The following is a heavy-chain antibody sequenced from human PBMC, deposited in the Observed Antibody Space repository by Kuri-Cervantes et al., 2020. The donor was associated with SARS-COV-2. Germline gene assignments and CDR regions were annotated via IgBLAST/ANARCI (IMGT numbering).Heavy chain of an antibody. V-gene: IGHV3-30-3*01. J-gene: IGHJ6*03. CDR3: ARAPDTYYYYYYMDV. Sequence: GESLKISCAVSGFTFTSHAMHWARQAPGSGLEWVALISYDGSNKYYADSVKGRFTISRDNSKNTLYLQMNSLRAEDTAVYYCARAPDTYYYYYYMDVWGKGTTVTVSS. CDR2: ISYDGSNK. CDR1: GFTFTSHA.